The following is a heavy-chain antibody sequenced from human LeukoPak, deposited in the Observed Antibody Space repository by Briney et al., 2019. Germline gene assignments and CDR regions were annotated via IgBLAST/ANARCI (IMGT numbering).Heavy chain of an antibody. D-gene: IGHD6-19*01. J-gene: IGHJ4*02. CDR2: IIPIFGTA. V-gene: IGHV1-69*06. CDR3: AREGVAVAGTYFDY. Sequence: ASVKVSCKASGGTFSSYAISWVRQAPGQGLEWMGGIIPIFGTANYAQKFQGRVTITADKSTSTAYMELSSLRSEDTAVYYCAREGVAVAGTYFDYWGQGTLATVSS. CDR1: GGTFSSYA.